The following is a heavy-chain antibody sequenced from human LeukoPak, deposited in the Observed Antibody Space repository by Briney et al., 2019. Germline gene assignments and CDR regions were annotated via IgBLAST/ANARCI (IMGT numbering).Heavy chain of an antibody. D-gene: IGHD3-10*01. Sequence: GGSLRLSCAASGFTFSSYWMHWVRQAPGKGLVWVSRINSDGSSTSYADSVKGRFTISRDNAKNTLYLQMNSLRAEDAAVYYCARDQGTMVRGKRVRYFDYWGQGTLVTVSS. CDR3: ARDQGTMVRGKRVRYFDY. J-gene: IGHJ4*02. CDR1: GFTFSSYW. V-gene: IGHV3-74*01. CDR2: INSDGSST.